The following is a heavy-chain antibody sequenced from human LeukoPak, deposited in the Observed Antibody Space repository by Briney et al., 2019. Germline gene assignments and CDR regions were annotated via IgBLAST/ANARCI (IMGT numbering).Heavy chain of an antibody. J-gene: IGHJ5*02. CDR2: IHYSGSI. CDR3: ARFGNNNWWVSFDP. D-gene: IGHD1-20*01. CDR1: GGSISSYY. Sequence: SETLSLICAVSGGSISSYYWSWIRQPPGKGLEWIGYIHYSGSINYNPSLKSRVTISVDTSKNQFSLKLYSVTAADTAVYYCARFGNNNWWVSFDPWGQGTLVTVSS. V-gene: IGHV4-59*08.